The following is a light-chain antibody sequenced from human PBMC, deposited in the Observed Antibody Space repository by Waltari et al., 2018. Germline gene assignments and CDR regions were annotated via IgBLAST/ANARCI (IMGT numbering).Light chain of an antibody. CDR3: SSYSSSSTRV. CDR2: AVR. J-gene: IGLJ1*01. Sequence: SALTQPASVSGSPGQSITIAGTGTSRDAGVYTYVSWYRKHPGNAPKLMIYAVRKRPSGVSNRFSGSKSGNTASLTISGLQAEDEADYYCSSYSSSSTRVFGTGTKVTVL. CDR1: SRDAGVYTY. V-gene: IGLV2-14*03.